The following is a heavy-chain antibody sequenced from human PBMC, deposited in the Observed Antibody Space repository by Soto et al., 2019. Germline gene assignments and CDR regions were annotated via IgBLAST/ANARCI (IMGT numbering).Heavy chain of an antibody. V-gene: IGHV3-30*18. CDR2: ISYDGSNK. CDR1: GFTFSSYG. J-gene: IGHJ4*02. Sequence: GGSLRLSCAASGFTFSSYGMHWVRQAPGKGLEWVAVISYDGSNKYYADSVKGRFTISRDNSKNTLYLQMNSLRAEDTAVYYCAKVKDIVVVPAATHWEIDYWGQGTLVTVSS. CDR3: AKVKDIVVVPAATHWEIDY. D-gene: IGHD2-2*01.